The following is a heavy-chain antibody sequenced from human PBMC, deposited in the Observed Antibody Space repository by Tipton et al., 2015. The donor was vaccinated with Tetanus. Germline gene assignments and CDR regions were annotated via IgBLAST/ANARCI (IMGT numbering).Heavy chain of an antibody. V-gene: IGHV3-48*03. D-gene: IGHD1-26*01. Sequence: SLRLSCAASGFTFSSYEMNWVRQAPGKGLEWVSYISSSGSTIYYADSVKGRFTISRDNAKNSLYLQMNSLRAEDTAAYYCAREKWEVAAFYYYGMDVWGQGTTVTVSS. J-gene: IGHJ6*02. CDR2: ISSSGSTI. CDR1: GFTFSSYE. CDR3: AREKWEVAAFYYYGMDV.